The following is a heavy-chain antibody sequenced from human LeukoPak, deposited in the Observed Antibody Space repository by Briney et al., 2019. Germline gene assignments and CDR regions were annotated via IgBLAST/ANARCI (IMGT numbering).Heavy chain of an antibody. D-gene: IGHD3-22*01. Sequence: GSLRLSCAASGFTFSDYGMSWVRQAPGKGLEWVSAISGSGSGTYYADSVKGRFTISRDNSKNTLYLQMNSLRAEDTAVYYCAKDRRRDYYDSSAPDAFDIWGQGTMVTVSS. CDR1: GFTFSDYG. CDR3: AKDRRRDYYDSSAPDAFDI. CDR2: ISGSGSGT. V-gene: IGHV3-23*01. J-gene: IGHJ3*02.